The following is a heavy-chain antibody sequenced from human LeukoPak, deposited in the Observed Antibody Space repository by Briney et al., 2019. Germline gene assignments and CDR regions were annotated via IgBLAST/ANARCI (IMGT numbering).Heavy chain of an antibody. Sequence: SETLSLTCAVYGGSFSSGGYYWSWIRQHPGKGLEWIGYIYYSGSTYYNPSLKSRVTISVDTSKNQFSLKLSSVTAADTAVYYCARTGLQHWYFDLWGRGTLVTVSS. J-gene: IGHJ2*01. D-gene: IGHD1-1*01. CDR1: GGSFSSGGYY. CDR3: ARTGLQHWYFDL. CDR2: IYYSGST. V-gene: IGHV4-31*11.